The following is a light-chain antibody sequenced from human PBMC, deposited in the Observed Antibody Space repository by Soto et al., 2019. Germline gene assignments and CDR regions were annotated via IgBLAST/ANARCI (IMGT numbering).Light chain of an antibody. J-gene: IGLJ1*01. CDR3: CSYAGSSTFLYV. Sequence: QSVLTQPASVSGSPGQSITISCTGTSSDVGSYNLVSWYQQHPGKAPKLMIYEVSKRPSGVSNRLSGSKSGNTASLTISGLQAEDEADYYCCSYAGSSTFLYVFGTGTKVTVL. V-gene: IGLV2-23*02. CDR2: EVS. CDR1: SSDVGSYNL.